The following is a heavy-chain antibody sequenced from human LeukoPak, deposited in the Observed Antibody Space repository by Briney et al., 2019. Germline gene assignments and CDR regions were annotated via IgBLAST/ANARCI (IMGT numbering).Heavy chain of an antibody. Sequence: GGSLRLSCAASGFTFSDYYMSWIRQAPGKGLEWVSYISSSSNYTNYADSVKGRFTISRDNAKNSLYLQMNSLRAEDTAVYYCARVVQVDRYSCGITDYWGQGTLVPVSS. J-gene: IGHJ4*02. V-gene: IGHV3-11*06. CDR3: ARVVQVDRYSCGITDY. CDR1: GFTFSDYY. D-gene: IGHD5-18*01. CDR2: ISSSSNYT.